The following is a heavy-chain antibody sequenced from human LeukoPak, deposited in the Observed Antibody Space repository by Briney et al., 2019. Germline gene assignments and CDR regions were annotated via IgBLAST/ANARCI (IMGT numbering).Heavy chain of an antibody. D-gene: IGHD7-27*01. Sequence: PGGSLRLSCAASGFTFDDYDMPWVRQVPGKGLEWVAGTSWNRGSIGYADSVKGRFTISRDNAKNSLYLQMNSLRAEDTALYSCAKATGDPGYYFDYWGQGTLVTVSS. J-gene: IGHJ4*02. CDR1: GFTFDDYD. CDR2: TSWNRGSI. CDR3: AKATGDPGYYFDY. V-gene: IGHV3-9*01.